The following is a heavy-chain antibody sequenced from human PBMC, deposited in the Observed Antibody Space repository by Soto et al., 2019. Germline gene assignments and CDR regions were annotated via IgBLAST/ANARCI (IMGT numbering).Heavy chain of an antibody. Sequence: QVQLQQWGAGLLKPSETLSLTCAVYGGSFSGYYCSWIRQPPGKGLEWIGEINHSGSTNYNPSIKSRVTISVDTSKNQFSLKLSSVTAADTAVYYCARVVLGYSYCYVRYFDYWGQGTLVTVSS. CDR3: ARVVLGYSYCYVRYFDY. V-gene: IGHV4-34*01. D-gene: IGHD5-18*01. CDR1: GGSFSGYY. J-gene: IGHJ4*02. CDR2: INHSGST.